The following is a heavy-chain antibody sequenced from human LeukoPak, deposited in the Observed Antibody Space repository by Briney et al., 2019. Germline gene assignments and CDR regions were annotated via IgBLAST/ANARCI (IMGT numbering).Heavy chain of an antibody. V-gene: IGHV3-53*04. CDR3: ARGPGALDY. Sequence: PGGSLRLSCAASGFTVSSNYMSWVRQAPGKGLEWVSLIFSGGNTYYADSVKGRFTISRHNSGNTLYLQMNSLRAEDTAVYYCARGPGALDYWGQGTLVTVSS. D-gene: IGHD2-2*01. CDR1: GFTVSSNY. J-gene: IGHJ4*02. CDR2: IFSGGNT.